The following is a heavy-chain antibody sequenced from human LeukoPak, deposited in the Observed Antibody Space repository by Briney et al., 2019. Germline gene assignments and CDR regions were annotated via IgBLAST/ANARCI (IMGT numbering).Heavy chain of an antibody. CDR3: ARPWFGELLRY. V-gene: IGHV3-7*05. CDR2: IKQDGSEK. CDR1: GFTFSSYW. J-gene: IGHJ4*02. Sequence: PGGSLRLSCAASGFTFSSYWVSWVRQAPGKGLEWVANIKQDGSEKYYVDSVKGRFTISRDNAKNSLFLQMNSLRAEDTAVYYCARPWFGELLRYWGQGTLVTVSS. D-gene: IGHD3-10*01.